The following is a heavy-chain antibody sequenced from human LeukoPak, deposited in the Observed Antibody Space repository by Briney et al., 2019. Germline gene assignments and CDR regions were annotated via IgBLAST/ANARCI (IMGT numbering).Heavy chain of an antibody. Sequence: NSGNTGYAQKFQGRVTMTRNTSISTAYMELSSLRSEDTAVYYCARVGYSSSWYVYYYGMDVWGQGTTVTVSS. CDR3: ARVGYSSSWYVYYYGMDV. D-gene: IGHD6-13*01. CDR2: NSGNT. J-gene: IGHJ6*02. V-gene: IGHV1-8*01.